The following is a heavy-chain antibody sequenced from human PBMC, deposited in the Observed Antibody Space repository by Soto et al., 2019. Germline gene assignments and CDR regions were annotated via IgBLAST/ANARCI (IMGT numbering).Heavy chain of an antibody. CDR3: ARGLRGDILTGSFDY. CDR2: IYPGDSDT. J-gene: IGHJ4*02. D-gene: IGHD3-9*01. CDR1: GYSFTIYW. V-gene: IGHV5-51*01. Sequence: PGESLKISCKGSGYSFTIYWIRWVRQMPGKGLEWMGIIYPGDSDTRYSPSFQGQVTISADKSISTAYLQWSSLKASDTAMYYCARGLRGDILTGSFDYWGQGTLVTVSS.